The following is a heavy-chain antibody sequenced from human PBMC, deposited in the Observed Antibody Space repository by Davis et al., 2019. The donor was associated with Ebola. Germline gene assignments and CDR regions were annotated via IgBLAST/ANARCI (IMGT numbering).Heavy chain of an antibody. Sequence: GESLKTPCAASGFTFGTYWMSWVRQAPGKGLEFVANIKEDGSVKNYVDSVKGRFTISRDNAKNSLFLQMNSLRAEDTAVYYCARDPAFSSFDYWGQGALVTVSS. D-gene: IGHD6-6*01. CDR1: GFTFGTYW. V-gene: IGHV3-7*03. CDR2: IKEDGSVK. J-gene: IGHJ4*02. CDR3: ARDPAFSSFDY.